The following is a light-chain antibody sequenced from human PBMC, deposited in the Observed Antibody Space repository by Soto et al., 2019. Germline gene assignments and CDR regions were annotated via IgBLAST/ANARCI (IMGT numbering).Light chain of an antibody. CDR2: GTS. CDR1: QSFSSDY. J-gene: IGKJ2*01. V-gene: IGKV3-20*01. Sequence: EIVLTQSPGTLSLSPGDRATLSCRASQSFSSDYLAWYQQKPGQAPRLLIYGTSRGAAGIPDRFSGSGSGTHFTLTISRLEPEDFAVYFCQQYGRSPMFTFGQGTKLEVK. CDR3: QQYGRSPMFT.